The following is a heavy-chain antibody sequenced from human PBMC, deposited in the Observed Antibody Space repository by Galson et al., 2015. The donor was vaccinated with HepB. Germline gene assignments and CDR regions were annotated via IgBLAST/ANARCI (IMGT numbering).Heavy chain of an antibody. J-gene: IGHJ6*02. D-gene: IGHD2-2*01. Sequence: SVKVSCKASGYTFTGYYMHWVRQAPGQGLEWMGWINPNSGGTNYAQKFQGRVTMTRDTSISTAYMELSRLRSDDTAVYYCARELSSSTSCYRVWGQGTTVTVSS. CDR3: ARELSSSTSCYRV. CDR1: GYTFTGYY. CDR2: INPNSGGT. V-gene: IGHV1-2*02.